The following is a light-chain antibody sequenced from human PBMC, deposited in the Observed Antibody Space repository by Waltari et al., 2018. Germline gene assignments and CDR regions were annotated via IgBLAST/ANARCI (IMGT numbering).Light chain of an antibody. CDR1: ENVNNY. Sequence: DIQMTQSPSSLSASVGDRVTITCRASENVNNYLNWYQQKPGKAPKVLIYKGSTLQSGVPSRFSGRGSGTDYTFTISSLQSEDVATYYCQHGYGAPYSFGQGTKVEIK. CDR3: QHGYGAPYS. V-gene: IGKV1-39*02. CDR2: KGS. J-gene: IGKJ2*03.